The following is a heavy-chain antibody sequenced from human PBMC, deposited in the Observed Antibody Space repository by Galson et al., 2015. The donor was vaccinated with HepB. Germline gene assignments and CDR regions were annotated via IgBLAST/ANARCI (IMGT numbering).Heavy chain of an antibody. CDR2: ISDDGSIK. Sequence: SLRLSCASSGFTFSNHGMHWVRQAPGKGLDWVTFISDDGSIKYYGDSVRGRFTISRDNLKSTLWLQMTSLRVDDTAVYYCARDSHTSGGWDMDVWGKGTTVIVSS. CDR1: GFTFSNHG. V-gene: IGHV3-33*01. D-gene: IGHD6-19*01. J-gene: IGHJ6*03. CDR3: ARDSHTSGGWDMDV.